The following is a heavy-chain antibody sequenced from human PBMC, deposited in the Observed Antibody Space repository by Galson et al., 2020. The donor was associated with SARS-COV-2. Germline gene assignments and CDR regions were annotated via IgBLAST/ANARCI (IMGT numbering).Heavy chain of an antibody. CDR3: ARRRQGYRSGGRGIAGYGMDV. CDR2: VYPGDSDV. D-gene: IGHD2-15*01. Sequence: GESLKISCQASGYSVTDYWIIWVRQMPGRGLEWMGMVYPGDSDVRYSPSFQGHVTISADKSVSTAYLQWSSLKASDTAMYYCARRRQGYRSGGRGIAGYGMDVWGQGTTVTGSS. J-gene: IGHJ6*02. CDR1: GYSVTDYW. V-gene: IGHV5-51*01.